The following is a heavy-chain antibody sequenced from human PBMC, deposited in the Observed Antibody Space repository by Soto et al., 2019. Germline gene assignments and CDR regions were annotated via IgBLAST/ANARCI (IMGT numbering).Heavy chain of an antibody. J-gene: IGHJ4*02. Sequence: PGESLKISCKGSGYSFTSYWISWVRQMPGKGLEWMGRIDPSDSYTNYSPSFQGHVTISADKSISTAYLQWSSLKASDTAMYNCARLQAGAGDNDVTFDYWGQGTLVTVSS. V-gene: IGHV5-10-1*01. CDR3: ARLQAGAGDNDVTFDY. CDR1: GYSFTSYW. CDR2: IDPSDSYT. D-gene: IGHD6-13*01.